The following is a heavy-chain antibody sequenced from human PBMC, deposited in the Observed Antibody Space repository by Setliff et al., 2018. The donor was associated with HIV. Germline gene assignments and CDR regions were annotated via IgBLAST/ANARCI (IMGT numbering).Heavy chain of an antibody. J-gene: IGHJ6*03. CDR2: IFHSGTT. D-gene: IGHD6-19*01. Sequence: SETLSLTCTVSGGSISSGSYFWGWIRQPPGKGLEWIGNIFHSGTTYYNPSLKSRVTISVDTSKNHFSLKLTSVTAADTAVYYCARAGAIPSWAVSGLSYYYYMDVWGKGTTVTVSS. CDR3: ARAGAIPSWAVSGLSYYYYMDV. CDR1: GGSISSGSYF. V-gene: IGHV4-39*02.